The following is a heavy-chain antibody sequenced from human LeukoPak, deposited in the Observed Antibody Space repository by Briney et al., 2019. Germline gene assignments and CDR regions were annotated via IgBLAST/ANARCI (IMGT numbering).Heavy chain of an antibody. CDR2: IYSSSSN. J-gene: IGHJ4*02. CDR1: GCSISSGGYY. D-gene: IGHD6-13*01. Sequence: SETLSLTCAVSGCSISSGGYYWGRLPPPAGLGEGLYGSIYSSSSNYYNPSLKSRVTISVDTSKNQFSLKLSSVTAADTAVYYCARVDGIAAAGTFDYWGQGTLVTVSS. CDR3: ARVDGIAAAGTFDY. V-gene: IGHV4-39*07.